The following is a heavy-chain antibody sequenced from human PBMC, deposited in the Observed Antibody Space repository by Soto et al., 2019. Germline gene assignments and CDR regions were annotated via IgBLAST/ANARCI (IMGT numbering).Heavy chain of an antibody. V-gene: IGHV1-69*13. CDR1: GGNFNTYA. J-gene: IGHJ4*02. Sequence: SVKVSCKTSGGNFNTYALTWVRQAPGQGLEWIGGIIPMFDIKNVAQRFQGRVTLNADDSMTTAYMEMTSLRSDDTAVYYCAKEAGDHWGQGTLVTVS. CDR2: IIPMFDIK. D-gene: IGHD3-10*01. CDR3: AKEAGDH.